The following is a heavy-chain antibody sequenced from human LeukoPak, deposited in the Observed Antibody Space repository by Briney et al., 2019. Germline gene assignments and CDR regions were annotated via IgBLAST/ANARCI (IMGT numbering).Heavy chain of an antibody. CDR2: IIPIFGTA. Sequence: ASVKVSCKASGGTFSSCAISWVRQAPGQGLEWMGGIIPIFGTANYAQKFQGRVTITADESTSTAYMELSSLRSEDTAVYYCARSGPFGVVIILGNYYYGMDVWGQGTTATVSS. D-gene: IGHD3-3*01. J-gene: IGHJ6*02. CDR3: ARSGPFGVVIILGNYYYGMDV. CDR1: GGTFSSCA. V-gene: IGHV1-69*13.